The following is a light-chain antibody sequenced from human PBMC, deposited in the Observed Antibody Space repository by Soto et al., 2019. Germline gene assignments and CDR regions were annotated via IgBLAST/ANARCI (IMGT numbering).Light chain of an antibody. J-gene: IGLJ1*01. CDR1: SSDVGGYNY. V-gene: IGLV2-8*01. CDR2: AVS. CDR3: SSYAGSNNYV. Sequence: QSALTQPASVSGSPGQSITISCTGTSSDVGGYNYVSWYQQYPGKAPKLMIYAVSKRPSGVPDRFSGSKSGNTASLTVSGLQAEDEADYYCSSYAGSNNYVFGTGTKLTVL.